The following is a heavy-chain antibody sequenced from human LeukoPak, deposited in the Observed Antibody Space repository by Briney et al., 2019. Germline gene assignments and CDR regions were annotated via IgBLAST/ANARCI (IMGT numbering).Heavy chain of an antibody. Sequence: GGSLRLSCAASAFIFSDYYMSWIRQAPGKGLEWVSHISSSGSTIYYADSMKGRFTISRDNAKNSLYLQMNSLRAEDTAVYYCTRDPRRLDYWGQGTLVTVSS. V-gene: IGHV3-11*01. CDR2: ISSSGSTI. CDR1: AFIFSDYY. J-gene: IGHJ4*02. CDR3: TRDPRRLDY.